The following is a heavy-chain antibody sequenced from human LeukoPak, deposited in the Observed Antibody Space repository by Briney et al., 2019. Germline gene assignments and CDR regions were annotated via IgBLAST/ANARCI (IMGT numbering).Heavy chain of an antibody. Sequence: GGSLRLSCAASGFTFSDYYMSWIREAPGKGVEWGSYICSSGSTIYYADSVKGRFTISRDNAKNSLYLQMNSQRAEDTAVYYCAREDGVVPAATYYYYYGMDVWGQGTTVTVSS. CDR3: AREDGVVPAATYYYYYGMDV. CDR1: GFTFSDYY. V-gene: IGHV3-11*01. D-gene: IGHD2-2*01. J-gene: IGHJ6*02. CDR2: ICSSGSTI.